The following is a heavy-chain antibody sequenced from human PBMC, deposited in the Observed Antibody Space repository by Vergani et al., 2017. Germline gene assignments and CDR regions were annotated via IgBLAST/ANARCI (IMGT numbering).Heavy chain of an antibody. J-gene: IGHJ4*02. CDR1: GYSIRNGYY. CDR3: TRHPQEGASGPPSVPT. CDR2: IYHSGST. D-gene: IGHD5-12*01. Sequence: QVQLQESGPGLVEPSETLSLTCAVSGYSIRNGYYWGWIRQPPGKGLEWIGRIYHSGSTHYNPSLKSRVTISVDTSKNDFSLKVTSVTAADTAVYYCTRHPQEGASGPPSVPTWGQGISVIVSS. V-gene: IGHV4-38-2*01.